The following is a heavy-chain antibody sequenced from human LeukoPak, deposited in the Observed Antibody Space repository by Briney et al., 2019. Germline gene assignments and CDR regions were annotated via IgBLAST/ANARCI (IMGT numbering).Heavy chain of an antibody. CDR1: GYTFTSHY. V-gene: IGHV1-46*01. Sequence: ASVKASCKASGYTFTSHYMHWVRQAPGQGLEWMGIINPSGGSTSYAQKFQGRVTMTRDTSTSTVYMELSSLRSEDTAVYYCARSGVGATLDYWGQGTLVTVSS. CDR2: INPSGGST. J-gene: IGHJ4*02. D-gene: IGHD1-26*01. CDR3: ARSGVGATLDY.